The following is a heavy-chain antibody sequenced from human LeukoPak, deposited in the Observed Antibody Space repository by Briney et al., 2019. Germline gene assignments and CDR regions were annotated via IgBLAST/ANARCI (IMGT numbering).Heavy chain of an antibody. D-gene: IGHD2-21*01. CDR1: GYNFANCW. V-gene: IGHV5-51*01. Sequence: GESLKISCTGSGYNFANCWIGWVRQMPGKGLEWMGIIYLGDSDTRYSPSFQGQVTISADKSISSAYLQWSSLKASDTAMYYCAMGHCGKEKLVGNWFDPWGQGTLVTVSS. J-gene: IGHJ5*02. CDR3: AMGHCGKEKLVGNWFDP. CDR2: IYLGDSDT.